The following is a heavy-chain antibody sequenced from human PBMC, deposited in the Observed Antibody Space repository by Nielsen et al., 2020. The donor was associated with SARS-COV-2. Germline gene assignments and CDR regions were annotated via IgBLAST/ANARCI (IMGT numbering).Heavy chain of an antibody. CDR3: AREGSGVVPGPLGIGVWYYYHYMDV. D-gene: IGHD2-2*01. V-gene: IGHV1-18*04. CDR2: ISADNGNT. J-gene: IGHJ6*03. CDR1: GYTFTSYN. Sequence: ASVKVSCKASGYTFTSYNINWVRQAPGQGLEWMGRISADNGNTVYAQRLQGRVTMTTDSSTSTAYMELRSLRSDDTAVYYCAREGSGVVPGPLGIGVWYYYHYMDVWGKGTTVTVSS.